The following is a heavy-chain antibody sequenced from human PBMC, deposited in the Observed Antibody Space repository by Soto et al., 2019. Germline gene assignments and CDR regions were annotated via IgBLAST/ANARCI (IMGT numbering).Heavy chain of an antibody. CDR3: GRVVEGATRHTDLDS. CDR1: GVSIHNSHSF. CDR2: VYYSGGA. V-gene: IGHV4-39*01. D-gene: IGHD2-21*01. J-gene: IGHJ5*01. Sequence: SETLSLTCTVSGVSIHNSHSFWGWIRQPPGKGLEFVGTVYYSGGAHYNSSLKSRVTISVDTANNQVSLRMRSLTAADTAVYYCGRVVEGATRHTDLDSWGQGTLVTVSS.